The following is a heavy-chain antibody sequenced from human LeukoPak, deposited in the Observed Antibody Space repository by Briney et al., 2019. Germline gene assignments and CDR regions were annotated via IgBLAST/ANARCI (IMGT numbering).Heavy chain of an antibody. V-gene: IGHV3-23*01. J-gene: IGHJ4*02. CDR3: AKGGSGWTLFDY. CDR2: ISGSGGST. Sequence: GGSLRLSCAASGFTFSSYAMSWVRQAPGKGLEWVSAISGSGGSTYYADCVKGRLTISRDNSKNRLYLQMNSLRAEDTAVYYCAKGGSGWTLFDYWGQGTLVTVSS. CDR1: GFTFSSYA. D-gene: IGHD3-3*01.